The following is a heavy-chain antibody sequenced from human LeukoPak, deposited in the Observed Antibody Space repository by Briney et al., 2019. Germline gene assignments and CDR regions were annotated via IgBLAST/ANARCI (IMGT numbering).Heavy chain of an antibody. J-gene: IGHJ4*02. Sequence: ASVKVSCKASGYTFTDYFIHWVRQAPGQGLEWMGWIRPNSGDTHYAQRFQGRVTMTRDTSVSTAHMELSSLRSDDTAIYYCARNYGHNSKYVDFWGQGTLVTVSS. D-gene: IGHD4-17*01. CDR2: IRPNSGDT. V-gene: IGHV1-2*02. CDR1: GYTFTDYF. CDR3: ARNYGHNSKYVDF.